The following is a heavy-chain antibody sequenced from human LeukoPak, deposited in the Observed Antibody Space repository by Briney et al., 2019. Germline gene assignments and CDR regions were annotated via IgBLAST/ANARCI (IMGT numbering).Heavy chain of an antibody. V-gene: IGHV3-23*01. J-gene: IGHJ4*02. CDR3: AKDRASYCSSTTCYGDY. D-gene: IGHD2-2*01. Sequence: PGGSLRLSCAASGFTFSSYAMSWVRQAPGKGLEWVSGISGSGDSTYYADSVKGRFTISRDNFKNTLYLQINSLRVEDTAVYYCAKDRASYCSSTTCYGDYWGQGTLVTVSS. CDR2: ISGSGDST. CDR1: GFTFSSYA.